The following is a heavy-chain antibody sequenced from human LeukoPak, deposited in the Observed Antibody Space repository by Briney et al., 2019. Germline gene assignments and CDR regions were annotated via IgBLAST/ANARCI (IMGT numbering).Heavy chain of an antibody. J-gene: IGHJ4*02. V-gene: IGHV4-38-2*02. D-gene: IGHD2-15*01. CDR2: INHSGST. CDR3: ARVCSSGRCLDY. CDR1: GYSISSGYY. Sequence: SETLSLTCTVSGYSISSGYYWAWMRQPPGNGLEWIGSINHSGSTYYNPSLKSRVTVSVDTSKNQVSLRLSSVTAADTAVYYCARVCSSGRCLDYWGQGTLVTVSS.